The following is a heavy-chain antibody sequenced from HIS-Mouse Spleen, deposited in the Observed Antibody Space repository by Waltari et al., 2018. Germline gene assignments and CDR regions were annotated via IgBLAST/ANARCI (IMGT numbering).Heavy chain of an antibody. J-gene: IGHJ4*02. Sequence: QLQLQESGPGLVKPSETLSLTCTVSGGSISSSSYYWGWIRQPPGKGLEWIGSIYYSGSTYYNPSLKSRGTISVDTSKNQFSLKLSSVTAADTAVYYCARESPAAAGLGRYFDYWGQGTLVTVSS. D-gene: IGHD6-13*01. V-gene: IGHV4-39*07. CDR2: IYYSGST. CDR3: ARESPAAAGLGRYFDY. CDR1: GGSISSSSYY.